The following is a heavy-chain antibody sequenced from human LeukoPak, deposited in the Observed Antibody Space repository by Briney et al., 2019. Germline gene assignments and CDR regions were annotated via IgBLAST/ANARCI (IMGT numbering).Heavy chain of an antibody. CDR3: ARSELQFDYFDY. D-gene: IGHD5-24*01. J-gene: IGHJ4*02. V-gene: IGHV1-46*01. CDR1: GYTFTSYY. CDR2: INPSGGGT. Sequence: ASVKVSCKASGYTFTSYYMHWVRQAPGQGLEWMGIINPSGGGTSYAQKFQGRVTMTRDTSTSTVYMELSSLRSEDMAVYYCARSELQFDYFDYWGQGTLVTVSS.